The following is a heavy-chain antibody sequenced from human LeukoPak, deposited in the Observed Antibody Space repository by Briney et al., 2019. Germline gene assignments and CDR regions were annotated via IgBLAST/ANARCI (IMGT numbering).Heavy chain of an antibody. CDR1: GGSISSGDYY. D-gene: IGHD1-26*01. CDR3: ARDGRFPVGGPYYYYGMDV. CDR2: IYYSGST. V-gene: IGHV4-30-4*01. J-gene: IGHJ6*02. Sequence: SQTLSLTCTVSGGSISSGDYYWSWIRQPPGKGLEWIGYIYYSGSTYYNPSLKSRVTISVDTSKNQFSLKLSSVTAADTAVYYCARDGRFPVGGPYYYYGMDVWGQGTMVTVSS.